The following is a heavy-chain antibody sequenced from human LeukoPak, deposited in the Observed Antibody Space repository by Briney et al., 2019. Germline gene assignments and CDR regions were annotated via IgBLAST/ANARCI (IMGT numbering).Heavy chain of an antibody. D-gene: IGHD3-10*01. CDR1: GGSISSSSYF. CDR3: ARYYYGSGKQPY. J-gene: IGHJ4*02. Sequence: SETLSLTCTVSGGSISSSSYFWGWIRQPPGKGLECIGNIYYSGGTSYNPSLKSRVTISVGTSKNQFSAKLSSVTAADTAIYYCARYYYGSGKQPYWGQGTLVTVSS. CDR2: IYYSGGT. V-gene: IGHV4-39*01.